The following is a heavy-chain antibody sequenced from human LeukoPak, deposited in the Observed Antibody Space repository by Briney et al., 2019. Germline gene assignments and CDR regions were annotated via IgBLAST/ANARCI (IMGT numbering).Heavy chain of an antibody. Sequence: SETLSLTCTVSGGSISSYYWSWIRQPPGKGLEWIGYIYYSGSTNYNPSLKSRVTISVDTSKNQFSLKLSSVTAADTAVYYCARDLEIGYSYGYYYYYGMDGWAKGPRSPSP. CDR2: IYYSGST. D-gene: IGHD5-18*01. CDR3: ARDLEIGYSYGYYYYYGMDG. V-gene: IGHV4-59*01. CDR1: GGSISSYY. J-gene: IGHJ6*02.